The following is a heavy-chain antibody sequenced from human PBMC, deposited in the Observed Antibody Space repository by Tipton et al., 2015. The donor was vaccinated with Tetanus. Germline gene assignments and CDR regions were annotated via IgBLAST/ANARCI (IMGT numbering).Heavy chain of an antibody. Sequence: SLRLSCAASGFNFNSSAMHWVRQAPGKGLEWVAVIRYDGSKEYNAAFVKGRFSISRDNSKNTVYLQMNSLRDEDTAVYYCAKDPASRGWFDPWGQGTLVSVSS. CDR1: GFNFNSSA. CDR2: IRYDGSKE. V-gene: IGHV3-33*03. CDR3: AKDPASRGWFDP. J-gene: IGHJ5*02.